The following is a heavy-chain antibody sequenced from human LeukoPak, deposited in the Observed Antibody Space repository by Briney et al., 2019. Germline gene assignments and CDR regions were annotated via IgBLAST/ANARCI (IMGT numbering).Heavy chain of an antibody. J-gene: IGHJ3*02. D-gene: IGHD5-18*01. Sequence: ASVKVSCKASGYTFTSYYMRWVRQAPGQGLEWMGWISAYNGNTNYAQKLQGRVTMTTDTSTSTAYMELRSLRSDDTAVYYCARDLIQPYAFDIWGQGTMVTVSS. V-gene: IGHV1-18*04. CDR2: ISAYNGNT. CDR1: GYTFTSYY. CDR3: ARDLIQPYAFDI.